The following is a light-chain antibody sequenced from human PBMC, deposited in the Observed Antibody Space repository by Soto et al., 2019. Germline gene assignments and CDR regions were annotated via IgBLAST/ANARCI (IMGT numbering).Light chain of an antibody. CDR1: QSVSSNN. CDR2: GAS. J-gene: IGKJ1*01. CDR3: QQYGSSPRT. Sequence: EIVLTQSPGTLSLSPGERATLSCRASQSVSSNNLAWYQQKPGQAPRLLIYGASSRATGIPDRFSGSGSGADFTLTITRLEPEDFAAYYCQQYGSSPRTFGQGTKVEIK. V-gene: IGKV3-20*01.